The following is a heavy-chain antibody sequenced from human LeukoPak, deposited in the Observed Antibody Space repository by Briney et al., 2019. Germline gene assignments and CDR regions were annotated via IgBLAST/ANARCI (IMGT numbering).Heavy chain of an antibody. V-gene: IGHV5-51*01. D-gene: IGHD5-18*01. J-gene: IGHJ4*02. Sequence: GESLKISCKGSGYSFTSYWIGWVRQMPGKGLEWMGIIYPGDSDTRYSPSFQGQVTFSADKSIGTAYLQWGSLKASDTAMYYCARHKSDTAMTYYFDYWGQGTLVTVSS. CDR2: IYPGDSDT. CDR1: GYSFTSYW. CDR3: ARHKSDTAMTYYFDY.